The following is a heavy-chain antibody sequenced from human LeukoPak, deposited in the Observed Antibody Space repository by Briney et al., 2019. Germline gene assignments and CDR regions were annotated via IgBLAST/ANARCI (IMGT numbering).Heavy chain of an antibody. V-gene: IGHV4-39*07. CDR3: ARGGSGYDLAAAGTGWYYYYYMDV. D-gene: IGHD6-13*01. CDR1: GGSITTSSYY. J-gene: IGHJ6*03. Sequence: PSETLSLTCTVSGGSITTSSYYWGWIRQPPGKGLEWIGSIHYSGSTYYNPSLKSRVTISVDTSKNQFSLKLSSVTAADTAVYYCARGGSGYDLAAAGTGWYYYYYMDVWGKGTTVTISS. CDR2: IHYSGST.